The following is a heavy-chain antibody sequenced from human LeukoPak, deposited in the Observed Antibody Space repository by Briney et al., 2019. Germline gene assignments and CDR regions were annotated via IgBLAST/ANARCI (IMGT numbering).Heavy chain of an antibody. CDR1: GGSFSGYY. CDR2: VSYSGDT. D-gene: IGHD3-22*01. V-gene: IGHV4-59*01. CDR3: ARGGMSTYYDSGGYFSY. Sequence: SETLSLTCAVYGGSFSGYYWSWIRQPPGKGLEWIGYVSYSGDTNYNPSLRSRVTMSVDTSKSQFSLKLSSVTAADTAVYFCARGGMSTYYDSGGYFSYWGQGAPVTVSS. J-gene: IGHJ4*02.